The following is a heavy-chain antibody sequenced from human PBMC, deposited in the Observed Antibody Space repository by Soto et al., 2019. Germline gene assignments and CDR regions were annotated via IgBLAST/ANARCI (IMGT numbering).Heavy chain of an antibody. CDR1: GFTFTNSA. J-gene: IGHJ6*02. CDR2: ISAYNDDT. CDR3: ARANVGATFGHYYYGMDV. Sequence: ASVKVSCKTSGFTFTNSAVEWVRQARGQRLEWMGWISAYNDDTSYAQNFQGRVTMTTDTSTSIAYMELRSLRSDDTALYYCARANVGATFGHYYYGMDVWGQGTTVTVSS. V-gene: IGHV1-18*01. D-gene: IGHD3-10*01.